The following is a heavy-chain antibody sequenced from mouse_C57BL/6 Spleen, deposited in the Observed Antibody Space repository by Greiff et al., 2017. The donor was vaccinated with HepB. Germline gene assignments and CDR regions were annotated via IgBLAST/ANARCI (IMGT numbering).Heavy chain of an antibody. CDR2: IYPGSGNT. CDR3: ARVGYYAMDY. J-gene: IGHJ4*01. Sequence: VKLQESGAELVRPGASVKLSCKASGYTFTDYYINWVKQRPGQGLEWIARIYPGSGNTYYNEKFKGKATLTAEKSSSTAYMQLSSLTSEDSAVYFCARVGYYAMDYWGQGTSVTVSS. CDR1: GYTFTDYY. V-gene: IGHV1-76*01.